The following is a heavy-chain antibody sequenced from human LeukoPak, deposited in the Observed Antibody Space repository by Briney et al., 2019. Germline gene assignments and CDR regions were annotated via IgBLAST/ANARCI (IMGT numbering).Heavy chain of an antibody. J-gene: IGHJ4*02. D-gene: IGHD3-22*01. CDR1: GYTFTGYY. Sequence: GASVKVSCKASGYTFTGYYMHWVRQAPGQGLEWMGWINPNSGGTNYAQKFQGRVTMTRDTSISTAYMELSRLRSDDTAVYYCARATVLSYVVVDFDYWGQGTLVTVSS. CDR3: ARATVLSYVVVDFDY. CDR2: INPNSGGT. V-gene: IGHV1-2*02.